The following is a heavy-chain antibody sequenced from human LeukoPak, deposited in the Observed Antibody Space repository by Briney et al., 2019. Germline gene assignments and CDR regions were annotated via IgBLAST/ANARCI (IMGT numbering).Heavy chain of an antibody. D-gene: IGHD5-18*01. CDR3: ARGENSYGSDY. J-gene: IGHJ4*02. V-gene: IGHV4-34*01. Sequence: MPSETLSLTCAVYGGSFSGYYWSWIRQPPGKGLEWIGEINHSGSTNYNPSLKSRVTISVDTSKNQFSLKLSSVTAADTAVYYCARGENSYGSDYWGQGTLVTVSS. CDR1: GGSFSGYY. CDR2: INHSGST.